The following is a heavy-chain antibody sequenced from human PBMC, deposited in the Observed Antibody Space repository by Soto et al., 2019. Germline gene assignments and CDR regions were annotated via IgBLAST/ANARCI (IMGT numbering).Heavy chain of an antibody. CDR2: ISYDGSNK. Sequence: GGSLRLSCAASGFTFSSYGMHWVRQAPGKGLEWVAVISYDGSNKYYADSVKGRFTISRDNSKNSLFLEMSSLRVDDTAVYYCARETLRDAIDIWGQGTMVTVSS. J-gene: IGHJ3*02. CDR1: GFTFSSYG. CDR3: ARETLRDAIDI. V-gene: IGHV3-30*03.